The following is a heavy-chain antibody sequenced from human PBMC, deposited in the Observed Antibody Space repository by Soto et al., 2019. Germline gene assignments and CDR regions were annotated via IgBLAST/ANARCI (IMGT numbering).Heavy chain of an antibody. CDR3: ARHYSSSSKGYYYYGMDV. CDR1: GGSISSYY. CDR2: IYYSGST. D-gene: IGHD6-6*01. V-gene: IGHV4-59*08. Sequence: PSETLSLTCTVSGGSISSYYWSWIRQPPGKGLEWIGYIYYSGSTNYNPSLKSRVTISVDTSKNQFSLKLSSVTAADTAVYYCARHYSSSSKGYYYYGMDVWGQGTTVTVSS. J-gene: IGHJ6*02.